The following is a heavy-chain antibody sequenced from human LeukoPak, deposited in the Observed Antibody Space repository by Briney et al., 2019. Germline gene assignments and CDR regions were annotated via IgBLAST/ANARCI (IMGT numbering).Heavy chain of an antibody. CDR1: GGTFSSYA. Sequence: SVKVSCKASGGTFSSYAISWVRQAPGQGLEWMGRIIPIFGTANYAQKFQGRVTITTDESASTAYMELSSLRSEDPAVYYCARDPFMVRGVITTAYFDYWGQGTLVTVSS. CDR3: ARDPFMVRGVITTAYFDY. D-gene: IGHD3-10*01. J-gene: IGHJ4*02. V-gene: IGHV1-69*05. CDR2: IIPIFGTA.